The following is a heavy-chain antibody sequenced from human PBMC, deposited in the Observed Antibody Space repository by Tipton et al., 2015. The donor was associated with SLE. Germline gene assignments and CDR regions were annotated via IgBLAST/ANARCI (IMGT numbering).Heavy chain of an antibody. Sequence: LRLSCTVYGGSFSGYYWSWIRQPPGKGLEWIGEINHSGSTNYNPSLKSRVTISVDTSKNQFSLKLSSVTAADTAVYYCASQYYDFWSGYGGDYWGQGTLVTVSS. CDR2: INHSGST. V-gene: IGHV4-34*01. D-gene: IGHD3-3*01. CDR3: ASQYYDFWSGYGGDY. J-gene: IGHJ4*02. CDR1: GGSFSGYY.